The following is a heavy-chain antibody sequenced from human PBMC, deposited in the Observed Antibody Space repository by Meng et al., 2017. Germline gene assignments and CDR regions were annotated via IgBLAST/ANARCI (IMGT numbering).Heavy chain of an antibody. D-gene: IGHD3-22*01. Sequence: VPLVLSGGEVKKSWSSVKVFCKASGGTCSSYTISWVRQAPGQGLEWMGRIIPILGIANYAQKFQGRVTITADKSTSTAYMELSSLRSEDTAVYYCARDPHYYDSRGEFDPWGQGTLVTVSS. V-gene: IGHV1-69*08. CDR1: GGTCSSYT. CDR2: IIPILGIA. CDR3: ARDPHYYDSRGEFDP. J-gene: IGHJ5*02.